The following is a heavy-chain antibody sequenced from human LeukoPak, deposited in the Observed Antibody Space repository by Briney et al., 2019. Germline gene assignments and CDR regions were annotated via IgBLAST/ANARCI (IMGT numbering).Heavy chain of an antibody. D-gene: IGHD1-26*01. V-gene: IGHV4-59*01. CDR1: GGSISSYY. CDR3: ARVGVVGAINWFDP. CDR2: IYYSGST. J-gene: IGHJ5*02. Sequence: SETLSLICTVSGGSISSYYWSWIRQPPGKGLEWIGYIYYSGSTNYNPSLKSRVTISVDTSKNQFSLKLSSVTAADTAVYYCARVGVVGAINWFDPWGQGTLVTVSS.